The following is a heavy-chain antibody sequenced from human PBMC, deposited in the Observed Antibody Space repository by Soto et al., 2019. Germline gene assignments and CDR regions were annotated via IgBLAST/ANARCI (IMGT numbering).Heavy chain of an antibody. V-gene: IGHV4-39*01. J-gene: IGHJ6*02. CDR1: GGSISSSSYY. CDR3: WGYCSGGSCYPGAILYYGMDV. D-gene: IGHD2-15*01. Sequence: SETLSLTCTVSGGSISSSSYYWGWIRQPPGKGLEWIGSIYYGGSTYYNPSLKSRVTISVDTSKNQFSLKLSSVTAADTAVYYCWGYCSGGSCYPGAILYYGMDVWGQGTTVT. CDR2: IYYGGST.